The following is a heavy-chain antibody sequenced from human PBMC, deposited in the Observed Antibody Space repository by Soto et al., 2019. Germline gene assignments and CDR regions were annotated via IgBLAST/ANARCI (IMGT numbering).Heavy chain of an antibody. V-gene: IGHV3-74*01. CDR3: TREYTSSRYFDY. D-gene: IGHD6-13*01. J-gene: IGHJ4*02. CDR2: ISTDGSSA. Sequence: EVQLVESGGGLVQPGGSLRLSCAASGFTFSGHWMHWVRQSPGKGLVWVSRISTDGSSASYADSVKGRFTISRDNAKNTLYVHRNSLTAEDTAVYYCTREYTSSRYFDYWGQGTLVTVSS. CDR1: GFTFSGHW.